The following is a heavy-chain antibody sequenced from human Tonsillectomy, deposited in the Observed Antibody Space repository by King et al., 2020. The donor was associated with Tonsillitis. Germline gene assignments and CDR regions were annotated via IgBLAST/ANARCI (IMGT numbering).Heavy chain of an antibody. V-gene: IGHV3-21*01. D-gene: IGHD3-3*01. J-gene: IGHJ6*03. CDR1: GFTFSSYS. CDR2: ISSSSSYI. CDR3: ARYDFWSGYDMDV. Sequence: LVQSGGGLVKPGGSLRLSCAASGFTFSSYSMTWVRQAPGKGLEWVSSISSSSSYISYVDSVKGRFTISRDNAKNSLYLQMNSLTAEDTAVYYCARYDFWSGYDMDVWGKGTTVTVSS.